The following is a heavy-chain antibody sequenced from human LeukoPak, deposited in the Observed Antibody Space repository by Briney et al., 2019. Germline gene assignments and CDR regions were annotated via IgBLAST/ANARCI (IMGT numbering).Heavy chain of an antibody. V-gene: IGHV3-23*01. CDR1: GFTFSSYA. CDR3: ARDQSGEDYSNGMDV. CDR2: ISDSGGNT. J-gene: IGHJ6*02. D-gene: IGHD4-11*01. Sequence: GGSLRLSCAASGFTFSSYAMSWVRQAPGKGLEWVSAISDSGGNTYCADSVKGRFTISRDNSKNTLYLQMNSLRAEDTGVYYCARDQSGEDYSNGMDVWGQGTTVTVSS.